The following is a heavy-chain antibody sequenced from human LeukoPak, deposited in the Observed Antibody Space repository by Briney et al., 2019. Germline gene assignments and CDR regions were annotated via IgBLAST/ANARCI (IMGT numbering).Heavy chain of an antibody. J-gene: IGHJ4*02. CDR2: INHSGST. V-gene: IGHV4-34*01. Sequence: PSETLSLTCAVYGGSFSGYYWSWIRQPPGKGLEWVGEINHSGSTNHNPSLKSRVTISVDTSKNQFSLKLSSVTAADTAVYYCARDGGGITMIVVANGRFFDYWGQGTLVTVSS. CDR3: ARDGGGITMIVVANGRFFDY. D-gene: IGHD3-22*01. CDR1: GGSFSGYY.